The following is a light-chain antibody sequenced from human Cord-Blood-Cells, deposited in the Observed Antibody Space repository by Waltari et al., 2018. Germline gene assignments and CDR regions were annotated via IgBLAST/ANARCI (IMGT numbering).Light chain of an antibody. CDR2: KDS. V-gene: IGLV3-25*03. J-gene: IGLJ2*01. Sequence: SYELTQPPSVSVSPGQTARNTCAGDALPKQYAYWYQQKPGQATVLVIYKDSERPTGIPERLSGSSSGTTVTLTISGDQAEDEADYYCQSADSSGTVVFGGGTQLTVL. CDR1: ALPKQY. CDR3: QSADSSGTVV.